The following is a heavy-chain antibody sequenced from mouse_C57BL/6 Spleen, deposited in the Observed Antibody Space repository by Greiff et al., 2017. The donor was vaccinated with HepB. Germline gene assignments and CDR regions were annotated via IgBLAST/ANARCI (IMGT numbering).Heavy chain of an antibody. J-gene: IGHJ2*01. CDR1: GYTFTDYY. D-gene: IGHD1-1*01. CDR3: ARMHITTVVDFDY. CDR2: INPNNGGT. Sequence: VQLQQSGPELVKPGASVKISCKASGYTFTDYYMNWVKQSHGKSLEWIGDINPNNGGTSYNQKFKGKATLTVDKSSSTAYMELRSLTSEDSAVYYCARMHITTVVDFDYWGQGTTLTVSS. V-gene: IGHV1-26*01.